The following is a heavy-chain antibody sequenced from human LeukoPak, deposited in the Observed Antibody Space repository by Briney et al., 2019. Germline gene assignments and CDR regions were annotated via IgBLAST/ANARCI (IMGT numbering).Heavy chain of an antibody. CDR3: ARGRPTTRVPHY. Sequence: ASVKVSCKASGYTFTSYGISRVRQAPGQGREWMGWISAYNGNTNYAQKLQGRVTMTTDTSTSTAYMELRSLRSDDTAVYYCARGRPTTRVPHYWGQGTLVTVSS. D-gene: IGHD4-17*01. J-gene: IGHJ4*02. CDR1: GYTFTSYG. V-gene: IGHV1-18*01. CDR2: ISAYNGNT.